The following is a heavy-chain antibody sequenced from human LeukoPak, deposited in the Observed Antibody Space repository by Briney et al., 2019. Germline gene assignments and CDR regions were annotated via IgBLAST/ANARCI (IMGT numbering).Heavy chain of an antibody. D-gene: IGHD3-9*01. Sequence: GGSLRLSCAASGFTFSSYSMNWVRQAPGKGLEWVSYISSSSSTIYYADSVKGRFTISRDNARNSLFLQMNSLRAEDTAVYYCARGGRSTYFDWSPDYWGQGTLVTVSS. V-gene: IGHV3-48*04. CDR1: GFTFSSYS. J-gene: IGHJ4*02. CDR2: ISSSSSTI. CDR3: ARGGRSTYFDWSPDY.